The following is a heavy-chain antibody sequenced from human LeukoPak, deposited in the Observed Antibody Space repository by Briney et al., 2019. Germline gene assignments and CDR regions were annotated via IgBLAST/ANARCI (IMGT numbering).Heavy chain of an antibody. CDR3: ASAMGVPAAIFDY. Sequence: GASVKVSCKASGYTFTKYAMNWVRQAPGQGLEWMGRIIPTLGIANYAQKFQGRVTITADKSTSTAYMELSSLRSEDTAVYYCASAMGVPAAIFDYWGQGTLVTVSS. J-gene: IGHJ4*02. CDR2: IIPTLGIA. V-gene: IGHV1-69*04. CDR1: GYTFTKYA. D-gene: IGHD2-2*01.